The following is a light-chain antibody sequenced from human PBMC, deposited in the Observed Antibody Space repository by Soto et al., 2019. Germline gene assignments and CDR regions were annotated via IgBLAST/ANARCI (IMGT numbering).Light chain of an antibody. J-gene: IGKJ4*01. V-gene: IGKV1-9*01. CDR1: QGISSY. CDR3: QQLNGYVALT. CDR2: GAS. Sequence: IQLTQSPSSLSASIGDRVTISCRASQGISSYLAWYQQKPGKAPKLLIYGASTVRSGVPSRFSGSGSGTDFTLTISSLQPEDSATYYCQQLNGYVALTFGGGTKVELK.